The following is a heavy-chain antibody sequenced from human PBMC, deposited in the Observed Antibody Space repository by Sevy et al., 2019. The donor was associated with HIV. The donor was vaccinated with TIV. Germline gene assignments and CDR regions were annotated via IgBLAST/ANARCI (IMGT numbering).Heavy chain of an antibody. J-gene: IGHJ3*02. D-gene: IGHD2-2*01. CDR1: GFTFSSYD. V-gene: IGHV3-13*01. CDR3: ARADLLVESIGTIVPGAFDI. CDR2: IGTAGDT. Sequence: GGSLRLSCAASGFTFSSYDMHWVRQATGKGLEWVSAIGTAGDTYYPGSVKGRFTISRENAKNSLYLQMNSLRAGDTAVYYCARADLLVESIGTIVPGAFDIWGQGTMVTVSS.